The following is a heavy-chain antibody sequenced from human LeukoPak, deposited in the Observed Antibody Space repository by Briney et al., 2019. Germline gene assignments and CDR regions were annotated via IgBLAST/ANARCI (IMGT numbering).Heavy chain of an antibody. Sequence: SETLSLTCTISDGSVSSGTYYWGWIRQSPGKGLEWIGSIHYSGSSYYTPSLKSRAAISVDTSRDQVSMDLSYVTAADTALYYCVRHISANTGYFDSCGQGTLVTVSS. CDR3: VRHISANTGYFDS. J-gene: IGHJ4*02. CDR1: DGSVSSGTYY. CDR2: IHYSGSS. V-gene: IGHV4-39*01.